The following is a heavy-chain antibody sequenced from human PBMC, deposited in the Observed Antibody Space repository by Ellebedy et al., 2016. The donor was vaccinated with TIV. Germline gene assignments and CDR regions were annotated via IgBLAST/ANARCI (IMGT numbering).Heavy chain of an antibody. CDR3: ARGPEDAKSGY. CDR2: IHPSGST. J-gene: IGHJ4*02. D-gene: IGHD3-10*01. Sequence: MPSETLSLTCTVYGASFSDYYWTWIRQPPGRRLEWIGEIHPSGSTTYNSSLQSRVAMSVDTSKSHFSLKLSSVTAADTAVYYCARGPEDAKSGYWGQGTQVTVSS. CDR1: GASFSDYY. V-gene: IGHV4-34*01.